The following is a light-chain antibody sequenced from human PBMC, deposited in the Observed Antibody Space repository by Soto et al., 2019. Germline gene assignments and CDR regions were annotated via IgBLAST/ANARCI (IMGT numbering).Light chain of an antibody. CDR1: SGHTSYI. V-gene: IGLV4-60*02. J-gene: IGLJ3*02. CDR2: LEGSGSY. Sequence: QSVLTQSSSASASLGSSVKLTCTLSSGHTSYIIAWHQQQPGKAPRYLMKLEGSGSYNKGSGVPSRFSGSSSGADRYLTISNLQFEDEADYYCETWDINIRVFGGGTQLTVL. CDR3: ETWDINIRV.